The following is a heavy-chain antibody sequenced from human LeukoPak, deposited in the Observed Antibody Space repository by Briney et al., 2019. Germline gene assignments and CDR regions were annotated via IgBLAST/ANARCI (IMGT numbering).Heavy chain of an antibody. J-gene: IGHJ6*03. Sequence: SETLSLTCAVYGGSFSGYYWSWIRQPPGKGLEWIGEINHSGSTNYNPFLKSRVTISVDTSKNQFSLKLSSVTAADTAVYYCARGARGYSRTSGGYYYYYYMDVWGKGTTVTISS. D-gene: IGHD4-23*01. CDR2: INHSGST. CDR3: ARGARGYSRTSGGYYYYYYMDV. CDR1: GGSFSGYY. V-gene: IGHV4-34*01.